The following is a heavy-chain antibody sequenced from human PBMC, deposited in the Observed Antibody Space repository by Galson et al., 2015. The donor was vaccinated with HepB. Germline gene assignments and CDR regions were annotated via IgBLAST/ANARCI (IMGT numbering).Heavy chain of an antibody. CDR2: INHSGST. CDR1: GGSFRGNY. Sequence: LTCAVYGGSFRGNYWSWIRQPPRKGLEWIGEINHSGSTNYNPSLKSRVTMSLDTSKKQFSLKLSSVTAADTAVYYCAGYSSAWASFDFWGQGTLVTVSS. V-gene: IGHV4-34*01. CDR3: AGYSSAWASFDF. J-gene: IGHJ4*02. D-gene: IGHD6-19*01.